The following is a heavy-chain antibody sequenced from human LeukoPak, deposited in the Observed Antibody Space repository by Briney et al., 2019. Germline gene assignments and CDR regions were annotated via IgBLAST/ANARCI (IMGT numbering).Heavy chain of an antibody. CDR2: IIPIFGTA. Sequence: ASVKVSCKASGGTFSSYAISWVRQAPGQGLEWMGGIIPIFGTANYAQKFQGRVTITTDESTSTAYMELSSLRSEDTAVYYCARGYFEWLRLIDPWGQGTLVTVSS. J-gene: IGHJ5*02. V-gene: IGHV1-69*05. CDR3: ARGYFEWLRLIDP. D-gene: IGHD5-12*01. CDR1: GGTFSSYA.